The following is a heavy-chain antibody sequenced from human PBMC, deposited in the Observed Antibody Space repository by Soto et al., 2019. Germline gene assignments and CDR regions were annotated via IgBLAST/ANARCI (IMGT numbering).Heavy chain of an antibody. Sequence: PSETLSLTCTVSGGSFSSYAWSWIRQPPGKGLECIGYINDSGSTNYNASLKSRVTISVDTPENQFSLKLSSVTAADTAVYYRARLLTMVRGYGMDVWGQGTTVTVSS. CDR1: GGSFSSYA. CDR2: INDSGST. CDR3: ARLLTMVRGYGMDV. J-gene: IGHJ6*02. V-gene: IGHV4-59*01. D-gene: IGHD3-10*01.